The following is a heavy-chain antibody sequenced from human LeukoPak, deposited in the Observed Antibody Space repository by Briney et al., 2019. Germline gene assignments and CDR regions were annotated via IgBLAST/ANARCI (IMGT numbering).Heavy chain of an antibody. V-gene: IGHV4-59*08. Sequence: SETLSLTCTVSGDSISRYYCTWIRQPPGKGLEWIGYIYYSGSTNYNPSLKSRVTISVDTSKNQFSLNLSSVTAADPAVYYCARHGQWLNGYFDYWGQGTMVTVSS. CDR1: GDSISRYY. J-gene: IGHJ4*02. D-gene: IGHD6-19*01. CDR2: IYYSGST. CDR3: ARHGQWLNGYFDY.